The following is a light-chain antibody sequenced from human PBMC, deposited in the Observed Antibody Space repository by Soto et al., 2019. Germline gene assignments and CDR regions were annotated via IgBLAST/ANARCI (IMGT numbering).Light chain of an antibody. CDR3: QQSYSTPIT. J-gene: IGKJ5*01. Sequence: IQMTPSPCSLSPSVGDRVTIRXXASHSISNYVNWYQHRPGKAPNLLISGATSLQSGVPSRFSGSESGTHFSLIISSLQPEDSAPYCSQQSYSTPITFAQEAVLVI. CDR1: HSISNY. V-gene: IGKV1-39*01. CDR2: GAT.